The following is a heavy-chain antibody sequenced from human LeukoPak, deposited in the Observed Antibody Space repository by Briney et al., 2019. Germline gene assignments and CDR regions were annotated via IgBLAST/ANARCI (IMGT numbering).Heavy chain of an antibody. J-gene: IGHJ4*02. V-gene: IGHV4-30-4*08. CDR1: GGSISSAGYY. D-gene: IGHD3-22*01. Sequence: SETLSLTCTVSGGSISSAGYYWSWIRQPPGKGLEWIGYIYSGGTYHNPSLKSRLTISVDTSKNQFSLMLTSVTAADTAVYYCARALRYDSSGFDHWGQGTLVTVSS. CDR2: IYSGGT. CDR3: ARALRYDSSGFDH.